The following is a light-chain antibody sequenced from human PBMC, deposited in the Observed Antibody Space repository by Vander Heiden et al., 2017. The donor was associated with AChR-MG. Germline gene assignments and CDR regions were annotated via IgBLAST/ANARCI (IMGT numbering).Light chain of an antibody. CDR1: SLRRSY. CDR3: NSRDSSGPVV. CDR2: GKN. J-gene: IGLJ2*01. V-gene: IGLV3-19*01. Sequence: SSELTQEPAVSVALGQTVRITCQGDSLRRSYASWYQQKPGQAPVLVIDGKNNRPSGIPDRFSGSSSGNTASLTITGAEAEDEADYYCNSRDSSGPVVFGGGTKLTVL.